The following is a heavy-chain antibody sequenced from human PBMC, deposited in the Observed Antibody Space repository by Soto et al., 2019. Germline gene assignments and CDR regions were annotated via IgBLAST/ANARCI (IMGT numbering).Heavy chain of an antibody. CDR1: GYTFTSYD. V-gene: IGHV1-8*01. CDR2: MNPNSGNT. J-gene: IGHJ6*03. CDR3: ARGVAALDYYYYYYMDV. Sequence: GASVKVSCKASGYTFTSYDINWVRQATGQGLEWMGWMNPNSGNTGYAQKFQGRVTMTRNTSISTAYMELSSLRSEDTAVYYCARGVAALDYYYYYYMDVWGKGTTVTVS. D-gene: IGHD2-15*01.